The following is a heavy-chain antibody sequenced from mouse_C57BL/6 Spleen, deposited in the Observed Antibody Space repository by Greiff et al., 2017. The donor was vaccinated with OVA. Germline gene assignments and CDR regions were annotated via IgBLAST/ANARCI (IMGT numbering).Heavy chain of an antibody. CDR2: INPSTGGT. Sequence: EVKVVESGPELVKPGASVKISCKASGYSFTGYYMNWVKQSPEKSLEWIGEINPSTGGTTYNQKFKAKATLTVDKSSSTAYMQLKSLTSEDSAVYYCARPPFDYWGQGTTLTVSS. J-gene: IGHJ2*01. CDR3: ARPPFDY. CDR1: GYSFTGYY. V-gene: IGHV1-42*01.